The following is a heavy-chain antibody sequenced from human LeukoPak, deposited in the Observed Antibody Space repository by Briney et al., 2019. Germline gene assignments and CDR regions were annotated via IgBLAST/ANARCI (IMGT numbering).Heavy chain of an antibody. J-gene: IGHJ6*02. CDR1: GFSFSSYG. Sequence: GGSLRLSCAASGFSFSSYGMHWVRQAPGKGLEWVAVIWFDGSNKHYADSVKGRFTISRDNSENTLYLQMNSLRAEDTAVYYCARDPSYCSSTSCYVGSPLYYYYPMDVWGQGTTVTVSS. CDR3: ARDPSYCSSTSCYVGSPLYYYYPMDV. V-gene: IGHV3-33*01. CDR2: IWFDGSNK. D-gene: IGHD2-2*01.